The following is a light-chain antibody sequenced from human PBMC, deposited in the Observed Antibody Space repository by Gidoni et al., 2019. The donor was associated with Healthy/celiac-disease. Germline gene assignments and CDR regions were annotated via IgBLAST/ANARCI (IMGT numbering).Light chain of an antibody. CDR2: AAS. V-gene: IGKV1-39*01. Sequence: DIQMTQSPSSLSAFVGDRVTITSRASQSISSYLNWYQQKPGKAPKLLIYAASSLQSGVPSRFRGSGSGTDFTLTISSLQPEDFATDYCQQSYSTPRLTFGGGTKVEIK. CDR1: QSISSY. CDR3: QQSYSTPRLT. J-gene: IGKJ4*01.